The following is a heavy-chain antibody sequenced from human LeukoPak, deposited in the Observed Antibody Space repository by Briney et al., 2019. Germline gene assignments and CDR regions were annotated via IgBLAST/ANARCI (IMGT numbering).Heavy chain of an antibody. V-gene: IGHV3-43*02. CDR3: AKDKGYNYVWGTYRYAGDVFDV. J-gene: IGHJ3*01. CDR1: GFTFPDYA. Sequence: GGSLRPSWAAAGFTFPDYAIHWVRQAPGNPLDWGSLISGDGATTYCVDSVQVPFTTSRDNNKNSLQLQMNGLTTKDTALYYCAKDKGYNYVWGTYRYAGDVFDVWGQGTMVTVSP. D-gene: IGHD3-16*02. CDR2: ISGDGATT.